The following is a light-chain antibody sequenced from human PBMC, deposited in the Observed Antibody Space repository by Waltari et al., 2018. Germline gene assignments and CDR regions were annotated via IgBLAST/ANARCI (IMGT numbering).Light chain of an antibody. CDR2: DVT. V-gene: IGLV2-14*03. CDR3: SSYTTSSTVYV. Sequence: QSALTQPACLSGSPGQSSTISCTAISTDVGPYAYVSCYQQPPGTATKLMSYDVTKRPSGIANCFSGSKSGNTASLTISGLQAEDEADYYCSSYTTSSTVYVFGTGTKVTVL. CDR1: STDVGPYAY. J-gene: IGLJ1*01.